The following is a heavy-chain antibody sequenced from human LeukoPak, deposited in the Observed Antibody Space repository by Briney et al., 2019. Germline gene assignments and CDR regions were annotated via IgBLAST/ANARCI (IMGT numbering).Heavy chain of an antibody. V-gene: IGHV3-21*01. D-gene: IGHD1-26*01. CDR1: GFTFSSYS. CDR3: ARSGPPLSAFDI. Sequence: GGSLRLSCAASGFTFSSYSMNWVRQAPGKGLEWVSSISSSSSYIYYADSVKGRFTISRDNAKNSLYLQMNSLGAEDTAVYYCARSGPPLSAFDIWGQGTMVTVSS. J-gene: IGHJ3*02. CDR2: ISSSSSYI.